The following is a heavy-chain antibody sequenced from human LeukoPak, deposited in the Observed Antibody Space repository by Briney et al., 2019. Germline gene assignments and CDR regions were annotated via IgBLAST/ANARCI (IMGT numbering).Heavy chain of an antibody. V-gene: IGHV4-4*09. CDR1: GGSISSYY. Sequence: SETLSLTCTVSGGSISSYYWSWIRQPPGKGLEWIGYIYTSGSTNYNPSLKSRVTISVDTSKNQFSLKLSSVTAADTAVYYCARRRGSGSYYYFDCWGQGTLVTVSS. CDR3: ARRRGSGSYYYFDC. D-gene: IGHD3-10*01. CDR2: IYTSGST. J-gene: IGHJ4*02.